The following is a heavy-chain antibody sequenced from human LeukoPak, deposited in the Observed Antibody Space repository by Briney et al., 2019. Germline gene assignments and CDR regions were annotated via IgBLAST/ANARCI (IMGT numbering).Heavy chain of an antibody. V-gene: IGHV4-4*07. CDR1: GGSISSYY. CDR3: ARKGNYYGSGSQKFDY. Sequence: SETLSLTCTVSGGSISSYYWSWIRQPAGKGLEWIGRIYSRGSTNYNPSLKSRVTMSVDTSKNQFSLKLSSVTAADTAVYYCARKGNYYGSGSQKFDYWGQGTLVTVSS. CDR2: IYSRGST. J-gene: IGHJ4*02. D-gene: IGHD3-10*01.